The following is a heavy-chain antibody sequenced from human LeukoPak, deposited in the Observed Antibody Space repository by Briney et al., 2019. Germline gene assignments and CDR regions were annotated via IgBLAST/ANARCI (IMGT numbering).Heavy chain of an antibody. CDR2: LSGTGGST. V-gene: IGHV3-23*01. J-gene: IGHJ6*02. D-gene: IGHD2-2*02. Sequence: GGSLRLSCAASGFTFSNYAMSWVRQAPGKGLEWVSTLSGTGGSTYYADSVKGRFTISRDNSKNTLYLQVSSLRAEDTAVYYCAKGEVVPAAIYGMDVWGQGTTVTVS. CDR1: GFTFSNYA. CDR3: AKGEVVPAAIYGMDV.